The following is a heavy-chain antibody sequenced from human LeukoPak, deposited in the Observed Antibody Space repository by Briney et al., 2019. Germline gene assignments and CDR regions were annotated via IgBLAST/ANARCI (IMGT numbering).Heavy chain of an antibody. J-gene: IGHJ4*02. V-gene: IGHV3-23*01. CDR2: ISGSGGST. D-gene: IGHD2-2*01. CDR3: ANILGYCSSTSCRRQDY. Sequence: GGSLRLSCAASGFTFSSYAMSWVRQALGKGLEWVSAISGSGGSTYYADSVKGRFTISRDNSKNTLYLQMNSLRAEDTAVYYCANILGYCSSTSCRRQDYWGQGTLVTVSS. CDR1: GFTFSSYA.